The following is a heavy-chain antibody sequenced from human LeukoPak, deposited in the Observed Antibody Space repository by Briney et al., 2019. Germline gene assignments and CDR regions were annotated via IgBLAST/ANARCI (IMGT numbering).Heavy chain of an antibody. CDR1: GYTFTDYY. CDR2: INPDSGGT. V-gene: IGHV1-2*06. D-gene: IGHD6-6*01. CDR3: ARAKEKSIAARYFDY. Sequence: ASVTVSCKASGYTFTDYYMHWVRQAPGQGLEWIGRINPDSGGTNSAQKFQGRVTVTRDTSISTTYMELSSLRSDDTAVYYCARAKEKSIAARYFDYWGQGTLVTVSS. J-gene: IGHJ4*02.